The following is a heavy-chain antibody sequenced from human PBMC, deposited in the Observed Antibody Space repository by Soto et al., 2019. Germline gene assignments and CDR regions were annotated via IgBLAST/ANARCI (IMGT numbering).Heavy chain of an antibody. CDR2: INPEDGNT. V-gene: IGHV1-24*01. D-gene: IGHD6-19*01. J-gene: IGHJ5*02. Sequence: ASVKVSCKVSGYTLTELSMHWVRQAPGKGLEWMGWINPEDGNTNYAQKLQGRVTMTTDTSTSTAYMELRSLRSDDTAVYYCARDRRSGWYWFDPWGQGTLVTVSS. CDR1: GYTLTELS. CDR3: ARDRRSGWYWFDP.